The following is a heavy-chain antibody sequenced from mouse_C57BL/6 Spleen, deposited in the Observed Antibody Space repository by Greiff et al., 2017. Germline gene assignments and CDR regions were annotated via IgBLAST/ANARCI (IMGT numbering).Heavy chain of an antibody. J-gene: IGHJ2*01. CDR2: ISSGGSYT. V-gene: IGHV5-6*01. Sequence: EVKLVESGGDLVKPGGSLKLSCAASGFTFSSYGMSWVRQTPDKRLEWVATISSGGSYTYYPDSVKGRFTISRDNAKNTLYLQMSSLKSDDTAMYYCARNYDYHGPHYFDYWGQGTTLTVSS. CDR1: GFTFSSYG. CDR3: ARNYDYHGPHYFDY. D-gene: IGHD2-4*01.